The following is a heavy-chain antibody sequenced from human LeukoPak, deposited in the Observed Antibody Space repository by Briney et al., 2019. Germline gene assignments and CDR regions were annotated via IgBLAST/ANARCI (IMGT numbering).Heavy chain of an antibody. CDR2: IYYTGNT. V-gene: IGHV4-61*08. CDR1: GGSISSGAYY. D-gene: IGHD1-1*01. J-gene: IGHJ5*02. Sequence: PSETLSLTCIVSGGSISSGAYYWAWIRQPPGKGLEWIGYIYYTGNTNYNPSLKSRVTISVDTSKNQFSLKLSSVTAADTAVYYCARDRLQLQSWGQGTLVTVSS. CDR3: ARDRLQLQS.